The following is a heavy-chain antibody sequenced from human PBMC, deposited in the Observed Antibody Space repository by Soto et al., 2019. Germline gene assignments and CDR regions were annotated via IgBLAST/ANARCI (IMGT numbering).Heavy chain of an antibody. J-gene: IGHJ4*02. CDR2: IYYSGST. Sequence: QLQLQESGPGLVKPSETLSLTCTVSGGSISSSSYYWGWIRQPPGKGLEWIGSIYYSGSTYYNPSLKSRVTISVDTSKNQFALKLSSVTAADTAVYYCARSPLWFGELLAYFDYWGQGTLVTVSS. CDR3: ARSPLWFGELLAYFDY. CDR1: GGSISSSSYY. D-gene: IGHD3-10*01. V-gene: IGHV4-39*01.